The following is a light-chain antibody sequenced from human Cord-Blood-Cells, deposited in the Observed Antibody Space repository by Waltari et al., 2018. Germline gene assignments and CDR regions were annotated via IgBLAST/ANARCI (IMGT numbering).Light chain of an antibody. V-gene: IGKV1-5*03. CDR3: QQYNSYPYT. CDR1: QSISSW. CDR2: KAS. J-gene: IGKJ2*01. Sequence: DIQMTQSPSTLSASVGDRVTITCRASQSISSWLAWYQQKPGKAPKLLIYKASSLESGVPSRFSGSRSETEFTLTISSLQPDDFATYYCQQYNSYPYTFGQGTKLEIK.